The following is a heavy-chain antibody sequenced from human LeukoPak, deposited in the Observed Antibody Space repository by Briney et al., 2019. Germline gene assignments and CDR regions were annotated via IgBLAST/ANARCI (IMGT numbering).Heavy chain of an antibody. CDR1: GYTYTNYG. V-gene: IGHV1-18*01. D-gene: IGHD2-15*01. CDR2: VSAYADDT. J-gene: IGHJ4*02. CDR3: ARDCIGCHGFDY. Sequence: ASVKVSCKASGYTYTNYGISWVRQAPGQGLEWMGWVSAYADDTNYVQKFQGRITMTTDTSTSTAYVELRSLRSDGTAVYYCARDCIGCHGFDYWGQGTLVTVSS.